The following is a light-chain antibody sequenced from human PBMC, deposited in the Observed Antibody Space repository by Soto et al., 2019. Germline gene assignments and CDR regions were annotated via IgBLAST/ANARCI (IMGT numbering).Light chain of an antibody. J-gene: IGLJ3*02. CDR2: EDN. CDR1: SGSIASNY. V-gene: IGLV6-57*01. CDR3: QSYDRNKPWV. Sequence: NFMLTQPHSVSESPGKTVTISCTRSSGSIASNYVQWYQQRPGSSPPTVIYEDNQRPSGVPDRFSGSIDSSSNSASLTISGLKTEDEADYYCQSYDRNKPWVFGGGTKLTVL.